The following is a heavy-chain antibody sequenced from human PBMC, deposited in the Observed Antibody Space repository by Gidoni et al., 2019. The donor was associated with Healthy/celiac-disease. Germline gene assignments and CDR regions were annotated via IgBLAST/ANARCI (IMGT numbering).Heavy chain of an antibody. CDR2: TYYRSKWYN. D-gene: IGHD6-19*01. Sequence: QVQLQQSGPGLVKPSQTLSLTCAISGDRVSSNSAAWNWIRQSPSRGLEWLGRTYYRSKWYNDYAVSVKSRITINPDTSKNQFSLQLNSVTPEDTAVYYCARDMGVYSSGWYEGGVDYWGQGTLVTVSS. V-gene: IGHV6-1*01. CDR1: GDRVSSNSAA. J-gene: IGHJ4*02. CDR3: ARDMGVYSSGWYEGGVDY.